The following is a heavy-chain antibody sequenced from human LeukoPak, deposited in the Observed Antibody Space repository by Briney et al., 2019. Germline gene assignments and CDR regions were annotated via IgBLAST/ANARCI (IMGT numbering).Heavy chain of an antibody. V-gene: IGHV4-38-2*02. CDR1: GYSISSGYY. CDR2: IYHSGST. J-gene: IGHJ4*02. CDR3: ARVQRGGDIVVVVAAFDY. D-gene: IGHD2-15*01. Sequence: SETLSLTCTVSGYSISSGYYWGWIRQPPGKGLEWIGSIYHSGSTYYNPSLKSRVTISVDTSKNQFSLKLSSVTAADTAVYYCARVQRGGDIVVVVAAFDYWGQGTLVTVSS.